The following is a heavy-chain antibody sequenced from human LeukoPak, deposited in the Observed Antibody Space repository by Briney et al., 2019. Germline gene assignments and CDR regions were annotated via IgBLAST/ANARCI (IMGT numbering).Heavy chain of an antibody. CDR3: AKGASIVVVIYYFDY. V-gene: IGHV3-23*01. CDR1: GFTFSSYA. J-gene: IGHJ4*02. D-gene: IGHD3-22*01. CDR2: ISGSGGST. Sequence: GGSLRLSCAASGFTFSSYAMSWVRQAPGKGLEWVSAISGSGGSTYYADSVKGRFTISRDNSKNTLYLQVNSLRAEDTAVYYCAKGASIVVVIYYFDYWGQGTLVTVSS.